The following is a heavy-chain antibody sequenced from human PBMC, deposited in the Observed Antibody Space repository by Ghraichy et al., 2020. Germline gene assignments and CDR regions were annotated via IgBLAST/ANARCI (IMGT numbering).Heavy chain of an antibody. CDR3: ARNWYYGSGTYYTFNDY. CDR1: GFTFSSYW. CDR2: FNSDGSSP. V-gene: IGHV3-74*01. Sequence: LSLTCAASGFTFSSYWMHWVRQAPGKGLVWFSRFNSDGSSPSYADSVEGRFTISRDNAKNTLYLQMNSLRAEDTAVYYCARNWYYGSGTYYTFNDYWGQGTLVTVSS. D-gene: IGHD3-10*01. J-gene: IGHJ4*02.